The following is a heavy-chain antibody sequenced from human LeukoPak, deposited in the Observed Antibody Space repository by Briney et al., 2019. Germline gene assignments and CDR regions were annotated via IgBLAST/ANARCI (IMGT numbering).Heavy chain of an antibody. CDR1: GYTFTSYY. J-gene: IGHJ4*02. CDR2: INPSGGST. Sequence: ASVKVSRKASGYTFTSYYMHWVRQAPGQGLEWMGIINPSGGSTSYAQKFQGRVTMTRDTSTSTVYMELSSLRSEDTAVYYCARDIGDWNYDYWGQGTLVTVSS. D-gene: IGHD1-7*01. V-gene: IGHV1-46*01. CDR3: ARDIGDWNYDY.